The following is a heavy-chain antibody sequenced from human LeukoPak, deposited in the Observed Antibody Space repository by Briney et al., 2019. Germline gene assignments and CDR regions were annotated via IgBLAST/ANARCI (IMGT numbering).Heavy chain of an antibody. CDR2: ISSSSSYI. V-gene: IGHV3-21*01. J-gene: IGHJ4*02. CDR1: GFTFSSYR. Sequence: GGSLRLSCAASGFTFSSYRMNWVRQAPGRGLEWVSSISSSSSYIYYADSVKGRFTISRDNAKNSQYLQMNSLKPEDTAVYYCARVAEAAAFDSWGQGTLVTVSS. D-gene: IGHD6-13*01. CDR3: ARVAEAAAFDS.